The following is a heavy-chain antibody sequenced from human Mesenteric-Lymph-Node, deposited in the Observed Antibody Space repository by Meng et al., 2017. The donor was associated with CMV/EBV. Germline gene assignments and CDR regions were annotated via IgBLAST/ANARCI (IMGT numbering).Heavy chain of an antibody. Sequence: GESLKISCAASGIPLSSYAMHWVRQAPGKGLEWVANMNRDGSDRNYVDSVKGRFTISRDNAKNSLYLQMNSLRAEDTAVYYCARDDYSNIDGMDVWGQGTTVTVSS. D-gene: IGHD4-11*01. CDR2: MNRDGSDR. CDR1: GIPLSSYA. J-gene: IGHJ6*02. V-gene: IGHV3-7*01. CDR3: ARDDYSNIDGMDV.